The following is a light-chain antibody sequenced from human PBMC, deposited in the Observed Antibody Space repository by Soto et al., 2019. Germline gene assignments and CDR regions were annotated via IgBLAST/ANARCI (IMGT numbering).Light chain of an antibody. V-gene: IGLV2-14*01. CDR3: FSKISGFVYG. CDR2: DVN. J-gene: IGLJ1*01. CDR1: NTDLGVYGY. Sequence: QSALAQPASVSGSFGQSITISCSGPNTDLGVYGYVSWYQHQPGKAPKLLTYDVNNRPSGISDRFSGSKSGDTASLTISGLQAEDEADYFCFSKISGFVYGFGTGTKVTVL.